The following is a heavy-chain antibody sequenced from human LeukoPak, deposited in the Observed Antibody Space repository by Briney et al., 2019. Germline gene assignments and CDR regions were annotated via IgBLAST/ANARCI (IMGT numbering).Heavy chain of an antibody. J-gene: IGHJ5*02. Sequence: SETLSLTCTVSGGSISSYYWSWVRQPPGKGLEWIGYIYYSGSTNYNPSLKSRVTISVDTSKNQFSLKLSSVTAADTAVYYCARGRTTVTKRELYNWFDPWGQGTLVTVSS. D-gene: IGHD4-17*01. CDR2: IYYSGST. CDR1: GGSISSYY. CDR3: ARGRTTVTKRELYNWFDP. V-gene: IGHV4-59*01.